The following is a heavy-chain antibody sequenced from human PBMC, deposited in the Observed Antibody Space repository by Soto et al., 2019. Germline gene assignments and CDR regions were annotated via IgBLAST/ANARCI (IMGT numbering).Heavy chain of an antibody. CDR3: ARSPRSRVVVPAPSFDP. Sequence: LTWTVSGRSISRGGFHLRLVPQPPRKGLEWIGYIYYSGSTYYNPSLKSRVTISVDTSKDQSSLKLSSVTAADTAVYYCARSPRSRVVVPAPSFDPWGQGTLVTVSS. D-gene: IGHD2-2*01. CDR2: IYYSGST. J-gene: IGHJ5*02. V-gene: IGHV4-31*02. CDR1: GRSISRGGFH.